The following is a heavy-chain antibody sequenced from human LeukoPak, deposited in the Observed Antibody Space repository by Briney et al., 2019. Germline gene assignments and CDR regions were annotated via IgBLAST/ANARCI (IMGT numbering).Heavy chain of an antibody. CDR1: GFTFSGYW. J-gene: IGHJ4*02. CDR3: ARDYGAPRY. CDR2: INQDGSEK. Sequence: PGGSLRLSCAASGFTFSGYWMTWVRQAPGKGLGWVANINQDGSEKYYVDSVKGRFTISRDNAKNSLYLQMNSLSAEGTAVYFCARDYGAPRYWGQGTLVTVSS. D-gene: IGHD4-17*01. V-gene: IGHV3-7*04.